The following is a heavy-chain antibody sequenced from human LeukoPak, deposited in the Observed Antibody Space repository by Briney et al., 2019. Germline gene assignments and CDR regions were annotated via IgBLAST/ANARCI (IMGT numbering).Heavy chain of an antibody. CDR1: GASFSSYA. Sequence: SLKVSCKASGASFSSYAISWVRQAPGQGLEWMGRIIPIFGTPNYAQRFQGRVTITADIVSSTAYMEVNNLTSEDTAVYFCAKQGALRQDYYMDVWGNGTMVTVSS. CDR2: IIPIFGTP. J-gene: IGHJ6*03. CDR3: AKQGALRQDYYMDV. V-gene: IGHV1-69*06.